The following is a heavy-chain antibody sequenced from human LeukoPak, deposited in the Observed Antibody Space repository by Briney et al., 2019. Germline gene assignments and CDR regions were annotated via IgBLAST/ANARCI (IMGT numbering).Heavy chain of an antibody. CDR2: INHSGST. V-gene: IGHV4-34*01. CDR3: ARDLSDGDLDY. Sequence: SETLSLTCAVYGGSFSGYYWSWIRQPPGKGLEWIGEINHSGSTNYNPSLKSRDTISVDTSKNQFSLKLSSVTAADTAVYYCARDLSDGDLDYWGQGTLVTVSS. CDR1: GGSFSGYY. J-gene: IGHJ4*02.